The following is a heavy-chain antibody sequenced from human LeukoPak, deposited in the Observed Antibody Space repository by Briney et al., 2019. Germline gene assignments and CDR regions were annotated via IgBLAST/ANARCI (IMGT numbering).Heavy chain of an antibody. Sequence: GGSLRLSCAASGFTFSSYSMNWVRQAPGKGLEGVSSISSSSSYIYYADSVKGRFTISRDNAKNSLYLQMNSLRAEDTAVYYCARMKSNPYGSGSPFDYWGQGTLVTVSS. CDR3: ARMKSNPYGSGSPFDY. CDR2: ISSSSSYI. J-gene: IGHJ4*02. D-gene: IGHD3-10*01. CDR1: GFTFSSYS. V-gene: IGHV3-21*01.